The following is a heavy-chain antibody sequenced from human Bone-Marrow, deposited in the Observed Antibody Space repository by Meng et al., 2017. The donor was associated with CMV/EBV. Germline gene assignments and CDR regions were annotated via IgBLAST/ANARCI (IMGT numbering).Heavy chain of an antibody. CDR2: IIPIFGTA. CDR1: GGTLGSYA. V-gene: IGHV1-69*05. Sequence: VSCKASGGTLGSYAISWVRQAPGQGLEWMGGIIPIFGTANYAQKFQGRVTITTDESTSTAYMELSSLRSEDTAVYYCAPWGSNWFDPWGQGTLVTVSS. J-gene: IGHJ5*02. D-gene: IGHD3-16*01. CDR3: APWGSNWFDP.